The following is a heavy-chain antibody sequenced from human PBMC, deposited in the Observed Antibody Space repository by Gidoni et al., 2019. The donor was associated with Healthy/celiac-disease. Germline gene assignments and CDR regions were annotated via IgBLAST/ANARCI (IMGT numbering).Heavy chain of an antibody. CDR3: ARDKGLGALFDY. V-gene: IGHV4-59*01. Sequence: QVQLQESGPGLVKPSETLSLTCTVSGGSISSYSWSWIRQPPGKGLEWIGYIYDSGSTNYNPSLKSRVTISVDTSKNQFSLKLSSVTAADTAVYYCARDKGLGALFDYWGQGTLVTVSS. J-gene: IGHJ4*02. CDR2: IYDSGST. D-gene: IGHD1-26*01. CDR1: GGSISSYS.